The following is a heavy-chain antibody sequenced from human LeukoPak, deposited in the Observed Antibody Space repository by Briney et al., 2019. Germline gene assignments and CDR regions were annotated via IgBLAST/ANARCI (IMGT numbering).Heavy chain of an antibody. CDR1: GFTFSSYS. V-gene: IGHV3-15*01. D-gene: IGHD4-23*01. CDR3: TTESSPGGNPYY. J-gene: IGHJ4*02. Sequence: PGGSLRLSCAASGFTFSSYSMNWVRQVPGKGLEWVGRIKSKTDGGTTDYAAPVKGRFTISRDDSKNTLYLQMNSLKTEDTAVYYCTTESSPGGNPYYWGQGTLVTVSS. CDR2: IKSKTDGGTT.